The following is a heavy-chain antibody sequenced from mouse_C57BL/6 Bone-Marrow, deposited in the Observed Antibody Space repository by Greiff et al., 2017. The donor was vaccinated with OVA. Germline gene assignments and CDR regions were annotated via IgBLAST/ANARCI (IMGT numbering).Heavy chain of an antibody. Sequence: EVMLVESGEGLVKPGGSLKLSCAASGFTFSSYAMSWVRQTPEKRLEWVAYISSGGDYIYYADTVKGRFTISRDNARNTLYLQMSSLKSEDTAMYYCTRDREGYYQGAMDYWGQGTSVTVSS. CDR2: ISSGGDYI. D-gene: IGHD1-1*01. CDR3: TRDREGYYQGAMDY. CDR1: GFTFSSYA. J-gene: IGHJ4*01. V-gene: IGHV5-9-1*02.